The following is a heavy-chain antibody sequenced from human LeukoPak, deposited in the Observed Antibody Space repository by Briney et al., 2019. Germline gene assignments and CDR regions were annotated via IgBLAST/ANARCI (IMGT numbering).Heavy chain of an antibody. CDR1: GYTLTSYG. V-gene: IGHV1-18*01. D-gene: IGHD2-2*01. CDR2: ISAYNGNT. Sequence: ASVKVSCKASGYTLTSYGIGWVRQAPGQGLEWMGWISAYNGNTNYAQKLQGRVTMTTDTSTSTAYMELRSLRSDDTAVYYCARADIVVVPAAMIDYWGQGTLVTVSS. J-gene: IGHJ4*02. CDR3: ARADIVVVPAAMIDY.